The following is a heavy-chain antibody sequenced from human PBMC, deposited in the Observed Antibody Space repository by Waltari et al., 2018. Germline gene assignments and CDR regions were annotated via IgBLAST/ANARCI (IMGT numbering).Heavy chain of an antibody. V-gene: IGHV3-48*03. CDR3: ARRFDS. CDR1: GFTFSSYG. J-gene: IGHJ4*02. Sequence: EVQLVESGGGLVQPGGSLRLSCAASGFTFSSYGMNWVRQAPGKGLGWISYISGSGTTIYDADSVKGRFTISRDDAENSLYLQMNSLRAEDTALYYCARRFDSWGQGTRVTVSS. CDR2: ISGSGTTI.